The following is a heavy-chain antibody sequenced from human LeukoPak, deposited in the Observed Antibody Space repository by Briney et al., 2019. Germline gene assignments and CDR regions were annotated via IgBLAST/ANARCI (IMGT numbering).Heavy chain of an antibody. Sequence: SETLSLTCTVSGGSISSYYWSWIRQPPGKGLEWIGYIYYSGSTNYNPSLKSRVTISVDTSKNQFSLKLSSVTTADTAVYYCARDLGIARLAFDIWGQGTMVTVSS. CDR3: ARDLGIARLAFDI. V-gene: IGHV4-59*01. D-gene: IGHD1-26*01. CDR2: IYYSGST. CDR1: GGSISSYY. J-gene: IGHJ3*02.